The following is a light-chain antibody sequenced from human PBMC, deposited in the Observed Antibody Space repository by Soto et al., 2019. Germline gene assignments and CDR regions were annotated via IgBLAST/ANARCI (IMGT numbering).Light chain of an antibody. Sequence: EIPLTQSPSSLAASVGDRLTLTCRASRNVSIYLNWYQHKPGKGPTLLIHATSNLQIGVPSCFSGSGSGTEFTLTISSLEPEDFGIYYCQQSYNMASFGQGTRLVIK. CDR2: ATS. J-gene: IGKJ5*01. CDR1: RNVSIY. V-gene: IGKV1-39*01. CDR3: QQSYNMAS.